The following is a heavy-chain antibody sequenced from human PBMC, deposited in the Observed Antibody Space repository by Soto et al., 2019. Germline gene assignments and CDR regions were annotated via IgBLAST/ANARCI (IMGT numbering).Heavy chain of an antibody. CDR3: AKPYYYGSGTGPDAFDI. J-gene: IGHJ3*02. D-gene: IGHD3-10*01. CDR1: GFTFSIYA. V-gene: IGHV3-23*01. Sequence: EVQLLESGGGLVQPGGSLRLSCAASGFTFSIYAVTWVRQAPGKGLEWVSSISGSGGSTYYADSVKGRFTISRDNSKNTLYLQMNSLRAEDTALYYCAKPYYYGSGTGPDAFDIWGQGTMVTVSS. CDR2: ISGSGGST.